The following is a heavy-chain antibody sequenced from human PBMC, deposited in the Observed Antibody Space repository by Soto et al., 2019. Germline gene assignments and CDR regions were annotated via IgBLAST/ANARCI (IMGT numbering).Heavy chain of an antibody. V-gene: IGHV1-69*12. CDR1: GVTFSSYA. J-gene: IGHJ6*01. CDR3: ARHPGGRGYYYGMDV. D-gene: IGHD2-15*01. Sequence: QVQLVQSGAEVKKPGSSVKVSGKASGVTFSSYAISWVRQAPGQGLEWMGGIIPIFGTANYAQKFQGRVTITADESTSTAYMELSRLRSDDTAVYYCARHPGGRGYYYGMDVLGPGTTVSVAS. CDR2: IIPIFGTA.